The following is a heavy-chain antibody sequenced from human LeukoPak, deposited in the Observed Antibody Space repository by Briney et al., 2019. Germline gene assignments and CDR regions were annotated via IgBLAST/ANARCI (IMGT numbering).Heavy chain of an antibody. CDR1: GVSFSTYY. V-gene: IGHV4-34*01. J-gene: IGHJ4*02. CDR3: ARQLYGSDY. Sequence: PSETLSPACAVSGVSFSTYYWSWIRQSPEKGLEWIGEVNHSGYTNYNPSLKSRVTISVDTSKNQFSLRLNSVTAADTAVYYCARQLYGSDYWGQGTLVTVS. D-gene: IGHD4-17*01. CDR2: VNHSGYT.